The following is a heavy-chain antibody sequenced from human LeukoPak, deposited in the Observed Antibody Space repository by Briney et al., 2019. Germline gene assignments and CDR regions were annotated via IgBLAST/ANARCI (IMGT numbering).Heavy chain of an antibody. V-gene: IGHV1-69*05. D-gene: IGHD6-19*01. CDR1: GYTFTSYD. CDR3: ASSQYSSGWSTSLAFDY. J-gene: IGHJ4*02. Sequence: SVKVSCKASGYTFTSYDINWVRQAPGQGLEWMGRIIPIFGTANYAQKFQGRVTITTDESTSTAYMELSSLRSEDTAVYYCASSQYSSGWSTSLAFDYWGQGTLVTVSS. CDR2: IIPIFGTA.